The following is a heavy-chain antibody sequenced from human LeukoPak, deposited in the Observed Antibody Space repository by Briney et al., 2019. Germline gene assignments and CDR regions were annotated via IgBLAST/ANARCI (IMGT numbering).Heavy chain of an antibody. Sequence: SETLSLTCTVSGYSISSGYYWGWIRPPPGKGLEWIGSIYHSGSTYYNPSLKSRVTISVDTSKNQFSLKLSSVTAADTAVYYCARDLTGSDAFDIWGQGTMVTVSS. CDR2: IYHSGST. J-gene: IGHJ3*02. CDR3: ARDLTGSDAFDI. CDR1: GYSISSGYY. V-gene: IGHV4-38-2*02. D-gene: IGHD1-26*01.